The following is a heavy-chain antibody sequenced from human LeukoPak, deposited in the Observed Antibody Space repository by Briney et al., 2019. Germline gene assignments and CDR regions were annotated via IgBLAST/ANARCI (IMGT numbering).Heavy chain of an antibody. D-gene: IGHD3-9*01. V-gene: IGHV1-24*01. CDR3: ATDRYKLRYFDC. CDR1: GYTLTELS. Sequence: ASVKVSCKVSGYTLTELSMHWVRQAPGKGLEWMGGFDPEDGETIYAQKFQGRVTMTEDTSTDTAYMELSSLRSEDTAVYYCATDRYKLRYFDCWGQGTLVPSPQ. CDR2: FDPEDGET. J-gene: IGHJ4*02.